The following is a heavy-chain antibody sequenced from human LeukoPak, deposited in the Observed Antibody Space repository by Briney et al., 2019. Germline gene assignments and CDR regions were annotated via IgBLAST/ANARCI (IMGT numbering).Heavy chain of an antibody. J-gene: IGHJ4*02. CDR3: ATDAYVDFWSGSIY. CDR2: ISGSGGST. Sequence: GGSLRLSCAAYGFTFSSYAMSWVRQAPGKGLEWVSAISGSGGSTYYADSVKGRFTISRDNSKNTLYLQMNSLRAEDTAVYYCATDAYVDFWSGSIYWGQGTLVTVSS. V-gene: IGHV3-23*01. CDR1: GFTFSSYA. D-gene: IGHD3-3*01.